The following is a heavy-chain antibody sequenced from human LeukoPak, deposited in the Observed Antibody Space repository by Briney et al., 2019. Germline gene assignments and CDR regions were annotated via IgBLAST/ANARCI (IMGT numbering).Heavy chain of an antibody. CDR2: ISPNSGVT. V-gene: IGHV1-2*06. J-gene: IGHJ4*02. CDR1: GYTFSGYY. CDR3: ARDSSEILPLGY. Sequence: ASVKVPCKATGYTFSGYYIHWVRQAPGQGLEWMGRISPNSGVTNYTQRFQGRVTMTRDASTSTAFMELSSLRSDDTAVYYCARDSSEILPLGYWGQGTLVTVSS.